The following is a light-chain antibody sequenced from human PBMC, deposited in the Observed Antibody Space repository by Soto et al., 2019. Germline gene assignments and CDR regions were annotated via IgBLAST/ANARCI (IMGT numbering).Light chain of an antibody. CDR1: QSVSSY. CDR2: GAS. J-gene: IGKJ5*01. Sequence: EIVFTQSPATLSLSPGERATLSCRASQSVSSYLAWYQQKPGQAPRLLIYGASNRATGIPARFSGSGYGTDFTLSISSLEPEDFAVYYCQQRLSWPITFGQGTRLEIK. V-gene: IGKV3-11*01. CDR3: QQRLSWPIT.